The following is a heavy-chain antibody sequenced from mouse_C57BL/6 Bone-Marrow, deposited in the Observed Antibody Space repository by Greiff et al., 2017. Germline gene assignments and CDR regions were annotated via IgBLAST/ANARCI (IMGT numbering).Heavy chain of an antibody. V-gene: IGHV1-81*01. D-gene: IGHD1-1*01. CDR1: GYTFTSYG. CDR2: IYPRSGNT. Sequence: VQGVESGAELARPGASVKLSCKASGYTFTSYGISWVKQRTGQGLEWIGEIYPRSGNTYYNEKFKGKATLTADKSSSTAYMELRSLTSEDSAVYVCAREGMGLRLYAMDYWGQGTSVTVSS. J-gene: IGHJ4*01. CDR3: AREGMGLRLYAMDY.